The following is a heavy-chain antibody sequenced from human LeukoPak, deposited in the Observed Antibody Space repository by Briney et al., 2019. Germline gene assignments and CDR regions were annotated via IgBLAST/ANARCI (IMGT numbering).Heavy chain of an antibody. CDR1: GFTFSSYW. CDR3: ARDSSCSGGSCYFRGMDV. J-gene: IGHJ6*04. D-gene: IGHD2-15*01. Sequence: GGSLRLSCAASGFTFSSYWMSWVRQAPGKGLEWVANIKQDGSEKYYVDSVKGRFTISRDNAKNSLYLQMNSLRAEDTAVYYCARDSSCSGGSCYFRGMDVWGKGTTVTVSS. V-gene: IGHV3-7*01. CDR2: IKQDGSEK.